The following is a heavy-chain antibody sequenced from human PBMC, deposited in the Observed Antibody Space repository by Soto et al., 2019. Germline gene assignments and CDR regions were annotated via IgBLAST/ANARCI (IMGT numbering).Heavy chain of an antibody. D-gene: IGHD6-13*01. CDR2: ISSSSSYI. J-gene: IGHJ6*02. V-gene: IGHV3-21*01. Sequence: GGSLRLSCAASGFTFSSYSMNWVRQAPGKGLEWVSSISSSSSYIYYADSVKGRFTISRDNAKNSLYLQMNSLRAEDTAVYYCARDLGSSWYFSGALENYYYYYGMDVWGQGTTVTVSS. CDR3: ARDLGSSWYFSGALENYYYYYGMDV. CDR1: GFTFSSYS.